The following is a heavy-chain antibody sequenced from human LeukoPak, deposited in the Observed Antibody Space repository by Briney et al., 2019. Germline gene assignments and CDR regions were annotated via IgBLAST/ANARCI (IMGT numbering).Heavy chain of an antibody. CDR3: ARDLYYYGSGSYPHDY. Sequence: GGSLRLSCAASGFTFSSYSMNWVRQAPGKGLEWVSSISSSSSYIYYADSVKGRFTISRDNVKNSLYLQMNSLRAEDTAVYYCARDLYYYGSGSYPHDYWGQGTLVTVSS. CDR1: GFTFSSYS. J-gene: IGHJ4*02. D-gene: IGHD3-10*01. V-gene: IGHV3-21*01. CDR2: ISSSSSYI.